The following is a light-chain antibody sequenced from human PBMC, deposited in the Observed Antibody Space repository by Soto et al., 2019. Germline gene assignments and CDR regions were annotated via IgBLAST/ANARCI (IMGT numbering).Light chain of an antibody. CDR2: RNY. Sequence: QSVLTQPPSASETPGQRVTISCSGSSSNIGSNHVYWYQHLPGTAPKLLIYRNYLRPSGVPDRFSASKSATSASLAISGLRSDDEADYYCSSHGGIKNVLFGGGTKLTVL. CDR3: SSHGGIKNVL. V-gene: IGLV1-47*01. CDR1: SSNIGSNH. J-gene: IGLJ2*01.